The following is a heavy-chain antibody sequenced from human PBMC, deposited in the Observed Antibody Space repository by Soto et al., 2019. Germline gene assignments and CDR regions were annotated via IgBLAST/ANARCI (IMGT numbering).Heavy chain of an antibody. CDR3: ARHLGEGYFDY. CDR1: GGSISSCSYY. J-gene: IGHJ4*01. CDR2: IYYSGST. Sequence: PSCSLSITFTASGGSISSCSYYWGRKRQPPGKGLEWIGSIYYSGSTYYNPSLKSRVTISVDTSKNHFSLKLSSVTAADTAVYFCARHLGEGYFDYWGHGTLVTVSS. V-gene: IGHV4-39*01.